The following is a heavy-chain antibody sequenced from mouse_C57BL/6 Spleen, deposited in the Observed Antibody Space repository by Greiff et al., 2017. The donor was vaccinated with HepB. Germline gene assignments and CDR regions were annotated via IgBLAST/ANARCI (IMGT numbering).Heavy chain of an antibody. Sequence: VQLQQSGAELVKPGASVKISCKASGYAFSSYWMNWVKQRPGKGLEWIGQIYPGDGDTNYNGKFKGKATLTADKSSSTAYMQLSSLTSEDSAVYFCARRDYYGSSYGFAYWGQGTLVTVSA. CDR3: ARRDYYGSSYGFAY. V-gene: IGHV1-80*01. J-gene: IGHJ3*01. CDR1: GYAFSSYW. CDR2: IYPGDGDT. D-gene: IGHD1-1*01.